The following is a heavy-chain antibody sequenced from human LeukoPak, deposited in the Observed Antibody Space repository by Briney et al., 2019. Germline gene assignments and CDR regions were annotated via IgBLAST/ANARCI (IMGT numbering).Heavy chain of an antibody. CDR3: AKAATYFYGSVTYDWFES. CDR2: IESNGLT. CDR1: GFTFSSYW. J-gene: IGHJ5*01. V-gene: IGHV3-74*01. D-gene: IGHD3-10*01. Sequence: PGGSLTLSCEASGFTFSSYWMHWVRQLPGKGLMWVSRIESNGLTLYADSVRDRFTISRDNGKNTIYLQMNSLRVDDTAIYYCAKAATYFYGSVTYDWFESWGQGTLVTVSS.